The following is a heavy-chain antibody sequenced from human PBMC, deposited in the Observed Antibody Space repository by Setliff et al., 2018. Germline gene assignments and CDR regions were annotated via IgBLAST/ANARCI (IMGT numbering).Heavy chain of an antibody. CDR2: ISGSSGYK. CDR3: ARDPNGDYVGAFDP. V-gene: IGHV3-21*01. CDR1: GFTFESHT. D-gene: IGHD4-17*01. Sequence: PGGSLRLSCAASGFTFESHTMNWVRQAPGKGLEWVSSISGSSGYKYYADSLKGRFTISRDNAKSSLYLQVDSLRAEDTAVYYCARDPNGDYVGAFDPWGQGILVTVSS. J-gene: IGHJ5*02.